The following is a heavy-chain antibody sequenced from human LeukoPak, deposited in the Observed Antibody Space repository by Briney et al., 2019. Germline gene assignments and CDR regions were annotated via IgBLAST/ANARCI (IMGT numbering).Heavy chain of an antibody. J-gene: IGHJ4*02. CDR1: GGSFSGYY. V-gene: IGHV4-34*01. CDR2: INHSGST. D-gene: IGHD1-1*01. CDR3: ARGELERRFGAFDY. Sequence: SETLSLTCAVYGGSFSGYYWSWIRQPPGKGLEWIGEINHSGSTNYNPSLKSRVTISVDTSKNQFSLKLSSVTAADTAVYYCARGELERRFGAFDYWGQGTLVTVSS.